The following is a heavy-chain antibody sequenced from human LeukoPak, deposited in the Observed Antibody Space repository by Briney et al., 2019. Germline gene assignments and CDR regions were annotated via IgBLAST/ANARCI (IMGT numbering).Heavy chain of an antibody. J-gene: IGHJ3*02. V-gene: IGHV3-48*03. CDR3: ARGPSIAARYDAFDI. CDR2: VSSSGGGM. D-gene: IGHD6-6*01. Sequence: PGGSLRLSCAASGFTLSSYEMNWVRQAPGKGLEWVSYVSSSGGGMLYADSVKGRFTISRDNAKNSLSLQMSSLRAEDTAVYYCARGPSIAARYDAFDIWGQGTMVTVSS. CDR1: GFTLSSYE.